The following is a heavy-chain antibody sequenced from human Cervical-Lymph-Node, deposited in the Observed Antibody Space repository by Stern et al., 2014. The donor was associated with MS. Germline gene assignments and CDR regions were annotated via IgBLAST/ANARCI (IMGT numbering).Heavy chain of an antibody. J-gene: IGHJ4*02. V-gene: IGHV3-72*01. D-gene: IGHD4-23*01. Sequence: EVQLVESGGGLVQPGGSLRLSCTASGFTFSDHYMDWVRQAPGKGLEWVGRIRNKVNSYATESAASEKGRFTISRDDSKTSLFLQMNSLKMEDTAVYYCARSTTVVTPFYSDYWGQGTLVTVSS. CDR3: ARSTTVVTPFYSDY. CDR1: GFTFSDHY. CDR2: IRNKVNSYAT.